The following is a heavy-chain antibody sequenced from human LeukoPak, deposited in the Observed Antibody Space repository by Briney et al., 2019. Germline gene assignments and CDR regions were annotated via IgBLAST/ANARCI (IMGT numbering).Heavy chain of an antibody. Sequence: PSGTLSLTCAVSGGSISSSNWWSWVRQPPGKGLEWIGEIYHSGSTNYNPSLKSRVTISVDKSKNQFSLKLSSVTAADTAVYYCARYCSGGSCYSLDAFDIWGQGTMVTVSS. D-gene: IGHD2-15*01. CDR3: ARYCSGGSCYSLDAFDI. CDR1: GGSISSSNW. J-gene: IGHJ3*02. V-gene: IGHV4-4*02. CDR2: IYHSGST.